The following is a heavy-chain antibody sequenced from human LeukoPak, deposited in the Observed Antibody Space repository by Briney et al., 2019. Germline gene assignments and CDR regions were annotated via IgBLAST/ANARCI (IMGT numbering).Heavy chain of an antibody. J-gene: IGHJ6*03. D-gene: IGHD6-19*01. V-gene: IGHV3-43*02. Sequence: GGSLRLSCAASGFTFDDYAMHWVRQAPGKGLEWVSLISGDGGSTYYADSVKGRFTISRDNSKNSLYLQMNSLRTEDTALYYCANTPYSSGWYGWSRYYSMDVWGKGTTVTVSS. CDR1: GFTFDDYA. CDR3: ANTPYSSGWYGWSRYYSMDV. CDR2: ISGDGGST.